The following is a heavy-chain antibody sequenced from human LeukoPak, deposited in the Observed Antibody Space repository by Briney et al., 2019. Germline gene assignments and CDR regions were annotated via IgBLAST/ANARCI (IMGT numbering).Heavy chain of an antibody. CDR3: ARDGIDCSGGSCYSEFFLSYYYYGMDV. CDR2: ISAYNGNT. J-gene: IGHJ6*02. V-gene: IGHV1-18*01. CDR1: GYTFTSYG. D-gene: IGHD2-15*01. Sequence: ASVKVSCKASGYTFTSYGISWVRQAPGQGLEWMGWISAYNGNTNYAQKLQGRVTMTTDTSTSTAYMELRSLRSDDTAVYYCARDGIDCSGGSCYSEFFLSYYYYGMDVWGQGTTVAVSS.